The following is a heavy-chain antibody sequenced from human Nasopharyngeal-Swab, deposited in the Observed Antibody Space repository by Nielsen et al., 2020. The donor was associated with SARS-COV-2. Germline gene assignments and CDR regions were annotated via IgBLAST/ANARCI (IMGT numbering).Heavy chain of an antibody. CDR1: GYTFTSYG. D-gene: IGHD3-3*01. CDR2: ISAYNGNT. CDR3: WAALEWLPHNWFDP. Sequence: ASVKVSCKASGYTFTSYGISWVRQAPGQGLEWMGWISAYNGNTNYAQKLQGRVTMTTDTSTSTAYMELRSLRSDDTAVYYCWAALEWLPHNWFDPWGQGTLVTVSS. J-gene: IGHJ5*02. V-gene: IGHV1-18*01.